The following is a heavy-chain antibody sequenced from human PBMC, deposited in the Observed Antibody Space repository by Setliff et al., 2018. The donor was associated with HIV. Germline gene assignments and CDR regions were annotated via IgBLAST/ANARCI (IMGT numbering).Heavy chain of an antibody. Sequence: GSLRLSCAASGFPFNNYDMHWVRQASGKGLEWVSTVGTAGDTYYPGSVKGRFTISRENARDSLYLQMNSLRAGGTAVYYCARRAGYTSSWYREDYFYMDVWGKGTTVTVSS. J-gene: IGHJ6*03. CDR2: VGTAGDT. CDR1: GFPFNNYD. D-gene: IGHD6-13*01. V-gene: IGHV3-13*01. CDR3: ARRAGYTSSWYREDYFYMDV.